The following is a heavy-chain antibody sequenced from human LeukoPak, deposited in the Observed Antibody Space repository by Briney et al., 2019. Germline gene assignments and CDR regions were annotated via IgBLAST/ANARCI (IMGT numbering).Heavy chain of an antibody. CDR3: ARAPYYGFWSGHHYYGMDV. V-gene: IGHV4-30-4*01. CDR2: IYYSGST. Sequence: SETLSLTCTVSGGSISSGDYYWSWIRQPPGKGLEWIGYIYYSGSTYYNPSLKSRVTISVDTSKNQFSLKLSSVTAADTAVYYCARAPYYGFWSGHHYYGMDVWGQGTTVTVSS. CDR1: GGSISSGDYY. J-gene: IGHJ6*02. D-gene: IGHD3-3*01.